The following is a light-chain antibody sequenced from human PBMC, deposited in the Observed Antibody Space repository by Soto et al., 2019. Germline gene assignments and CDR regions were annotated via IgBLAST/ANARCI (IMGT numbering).Light chain of an antibody. Sequence: EFVLTQSPGTLSLSPGERATLSCRASQSFRSSYLTWYHQKPGQAPRLLIFGASSRATGTPERISGGGSGTDYSLTINRLEPEEFGVYYCQRYGYSVFTFGPGTTVEIQ. CDR3: QRYGYSVFT. CDR2: GAS. J-gene: IGKJ3*01. CDR1: QSFRSSY. V-gene: IGKV3-20*01.